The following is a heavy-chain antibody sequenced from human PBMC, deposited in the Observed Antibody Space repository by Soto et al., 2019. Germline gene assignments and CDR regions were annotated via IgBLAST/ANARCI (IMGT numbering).Heavy chain of an antibody. J-gene: IGHJ4*02. V-gene: IGHV4-39*01. CDR3: TRHEGGAAADRPLDY. CDR1: GGSIRSSTYY. Sequence: QLRLQESGPGLVKPSETLSLTCTVSGGSIRSSTYYWGWIRQPPGKGLEWIGSIYYSGSTHYNPSLKSRVTMSVDTSTNQFSLKLNSVTAADTAVYYCTRHEGGAAADRPLDYWGRGTLVTVSS. D-gene: IGHD6-13*01. CDR2: IYYSGST.